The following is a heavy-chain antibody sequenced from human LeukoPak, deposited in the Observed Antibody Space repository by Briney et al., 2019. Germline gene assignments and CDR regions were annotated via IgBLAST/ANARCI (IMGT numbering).Heavy chain of an antibody. Sequence: GGCLRLSCAASGFMFHIYAMRWVRQAPGKGLEWVSSITDRGDFTFYADFVKGRFTISRDNFNKGLYLQMSSQGAEDTAIYYCAKDRPNYYGSEGHYYRRDGDYWGQGTLVTVSS. J-gene: IGHJ4*02. D-gene: IGHD3-10*01. CDR3: AKDRPNYYGSEGHYYRRDGDY. V-gene: IGHV3-23*01. CDR1: GFMFHIYA. CDR2: ITDRGDFT.